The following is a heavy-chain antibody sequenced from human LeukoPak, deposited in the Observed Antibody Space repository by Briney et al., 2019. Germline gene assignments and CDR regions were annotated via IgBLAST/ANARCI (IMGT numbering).Heavy chain of an antibody. V-gene: IGHV3-23*01. Sequence: GGSLRLSCVLSGITLSNYAMSWVRQAPGKRVECVSGISESGGSTKYADSVKGRFTISRDNSLNTVYLQMNSLRAEDTAVYFCAKRGIVIRGVLIIGFHKEAYYFDYWGQGILVTVSS. D-gene: IGHD3-10*01. CDR3: AKRGIVIRGVLIIGFHKEAYYFDY. CDR2: ISESGGST. CDR1: GITLSNYA. J-gene: IGHJ4*02.